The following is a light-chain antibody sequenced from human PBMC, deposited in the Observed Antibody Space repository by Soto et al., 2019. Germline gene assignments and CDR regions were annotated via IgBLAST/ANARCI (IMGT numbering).Light chain of an antibody. CDR1: QPFIRY. CDR3: QQSYSTLFT. Sequence: IQMTQFPSSLSASVGDRVTITCRAGQPFIRYLNWYQQKPGRAPNLLIFAVSNLQSGVPSRFSGSGSGTEFTLTISDLQPEDFATYYCQQSYSTLFTFGPGTKVEIK. CDR2: AVS. J-gene: IGKJ3*01. V-gene: IGKV1-39*01.